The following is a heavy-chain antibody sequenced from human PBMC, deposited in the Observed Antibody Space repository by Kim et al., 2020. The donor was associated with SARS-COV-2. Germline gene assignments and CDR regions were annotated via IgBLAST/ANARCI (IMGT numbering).Heavy chain of an antibody. Sequence: SETLSLTCTVSGYSITSGYYWGWIRQPPGKGLEWIGTIYHTGNTYYNPSLKSRVTISVDTSKNEFSLKLSSVTAADTAVYYCARGYCGGYSCYSKTWGQGTLVTVSS. V-gene: IGHV4-38-2*02. CDR2: IYHTGNT. D-gene: IGHD2-15*01. J-gene: IGHJ4*02. CDR3: ARGYCGGYSCYSKT. CDR1: GYSITSGYY.